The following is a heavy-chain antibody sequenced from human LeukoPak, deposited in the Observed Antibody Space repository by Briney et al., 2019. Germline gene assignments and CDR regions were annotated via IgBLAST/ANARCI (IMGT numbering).Heavy chain of an antibody. CDR3: AIIAAAAPYYFDY. CDR2: INPNSGGT. Sequence: ASVKVSCKAPGYTFTGYYMHWVRQAPGQGLEWMGWINPNSGGTNYAQKFQGRVTMTRDTSISTAYMELSRLRSDDTAVYYCAIIAAAAPYYFDYWGQGTLVTVSP. D-gene: IGHD6-13*01. J-gene: IGHJ4*02. V-gene: IGHV1-2*02. CDR1: GYTFTGYY.